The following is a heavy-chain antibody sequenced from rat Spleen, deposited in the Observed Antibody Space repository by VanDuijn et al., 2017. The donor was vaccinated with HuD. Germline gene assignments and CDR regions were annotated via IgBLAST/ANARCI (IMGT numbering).Heavy chain of an antibody. CDR3: ARRHYGYTDYFDY. V-gene: IGHV5-25*01. Sequence: EVQLVESGGGLVQPGRSMSLSCAASGFIFSNYYMVWVRQAPTKGLEWVASITTGGAITSYRASVKGRFTISRDNAKSTLSLQMDSLRSEDTATYYCARRHYGYTDYFDYWGQGVMVAVSS. D-gene: IGHD1-6*01. J-gene: IGHJ2*01. CDR1: GFIFSNYY. CDR2: ITTGGAIT.